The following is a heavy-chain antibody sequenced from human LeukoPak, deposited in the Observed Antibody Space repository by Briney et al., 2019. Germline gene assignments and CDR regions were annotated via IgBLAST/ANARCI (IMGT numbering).Heavy chain of an antibody. J-gene: IGHJ4*02. V-gene: IGHV4-34*01. D-gene: IGHD1-14*01. Sequence: SGTLSLTCAVYGGSFSGYYWSWIRQHPGKGLEWIGEINHRGSTNYNPSLQSRVTISVDTSKNQFSLKLSSVTAADTAVYYCARGQYASTRRPSGTPPFYWGQGTLVTVSS. CDR2: INHRGST. CDR1: GGSFSGYY. CDR3: ARGQYASTRRPSGTPPFY.